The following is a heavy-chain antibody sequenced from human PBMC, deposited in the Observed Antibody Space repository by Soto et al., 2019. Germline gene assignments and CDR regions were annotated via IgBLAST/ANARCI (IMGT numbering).Heavy chain of an antibody. CDR2: INTNTGNP. CDR1: GYTFTSYA. D-gene: IGHD3-10*01. CDR3: ARGRVTMVRGAKQNWFDP. J-gene: IGHJ5*02. Sequence: ASVKVSCKASGYTFTSYAMNWVRQAPGQGLEWMGWINTNTGNPTYAQGFTGRFVFSLDTSVSTAYLQICSLKAEDTAVYYCARGRVTMVRGAKQNWFDPWGQGTLVTVSS. V-gene: IGHV7-4-1*01.